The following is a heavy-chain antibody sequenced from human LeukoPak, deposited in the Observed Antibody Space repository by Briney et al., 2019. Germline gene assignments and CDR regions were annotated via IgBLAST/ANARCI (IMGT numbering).Heavy chain of an antibody. D-gene: IGHD3-22*01. CDR1: GGSFSGYY. CDR3: ARPPRNYYYDSSCTAFDI. V-gene: IGHV4-34*01. Sequence: SETLSLTCAVYGGSFSGYYWSWIRQPPGKGLEWIGEINHSGSTNYNPSLKSRVTISVDTSKNQFSLKLSSVTATDAAVYYCARPPRNYYYDSSCTAFDIWGQGTMVTVSS. J-gene: IGHJ3*02. CDR2: INHSGST.